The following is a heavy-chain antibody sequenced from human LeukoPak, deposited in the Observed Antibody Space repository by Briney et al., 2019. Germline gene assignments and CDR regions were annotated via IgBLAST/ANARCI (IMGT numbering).Heavy chain of an antibody. CDR3: ARAYYDFWSGYHRFDY. V-gene: IGHV1-8*01. CDR2: MNPNSGNT. J-gene: IGHJ4*02. D-gene: IGHD3-3*01. CDR1: GYTFTSYD. Sequence: GASVKVSCKTSGYTFTSYDINWVRQATGQGLEWMGWMNPNSGNTGYAQKFQGRVTMTRNTSISTAYMDLSSLRSEDTAVYYCARAYYDFWSGYHRFDYWGQGTLVTVSS.